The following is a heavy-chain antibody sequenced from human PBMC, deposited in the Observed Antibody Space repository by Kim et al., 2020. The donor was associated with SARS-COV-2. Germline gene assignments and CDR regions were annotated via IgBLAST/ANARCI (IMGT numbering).Heavy chain of an antibody. Sequence: GGSLRLSCAASGFTFSSYRMNWVRQVPGQGLEWVSSISSSSSYIYYADSVRGRFTISRDNAKNSLYLQMNSLRAEDTAVYYCARARGIAAAANYYGMDVWGQGTTVTVSS. V-gene: IGHV3-21*01. D-gene: IGHD6-13*01. CDR3: ARARGIAAAANYYGMDV. CDR1: GFTFSSYR. CDR2: ISSSSSYI. J-gene: IGHJ6*02.